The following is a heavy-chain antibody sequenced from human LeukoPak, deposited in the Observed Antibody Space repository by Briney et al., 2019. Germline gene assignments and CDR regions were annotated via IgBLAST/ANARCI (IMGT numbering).Heavy chain of an antibody. D-gene: IGHD3-22*01. CDR2: ISAYNGNT. Sequence: ASVKVSCKASGYTFTSYGISWVRQAPGQGLEWMGWISAYNGNTNYAQKLQGRVTMTTDTSTSTAYMELRSLRSDDTAVYYCARDLYYYDSSGLPVGYWGQGTLVTVSS. CDR3: ARDLYYYDSSGLPVGY. J-gene: IGHJ4*02. V-gene: IGHV1-18*01. CDR1: GYTFTSYG.